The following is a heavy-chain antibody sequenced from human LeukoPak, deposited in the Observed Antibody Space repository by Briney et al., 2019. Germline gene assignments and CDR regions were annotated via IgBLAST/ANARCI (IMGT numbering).Heavy chain of an antibody. D-gene: IGHD3-9*01. CDR2: VDPEDGET. CDR1: GYTFTDYY. Sequence: GASVKVSCKASGYTFTDYYMHWVQQAPGKGLEWMGRVDPEDGETKYAEKFQGRVAITADMSTDTAYMELSSLRSEDTTVYYCARGYYDILTGYFSSFDYWGQGTLVTVSS. J-gene: IGHJ4*02. CDR3: ARGYYDILTGYFSSFDY. V-gene: IGHV1-69-2*01.